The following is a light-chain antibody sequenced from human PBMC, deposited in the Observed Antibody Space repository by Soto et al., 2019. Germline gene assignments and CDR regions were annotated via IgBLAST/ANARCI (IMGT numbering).Light chain of an antibody. CDR1: SGSIASNY. CDR3: QSYDATNQV. J-gene: IGLJ3*02. V-gene: IGLV6-57*01. Sequence: NFMLTQPHSVSESPGKTVIISCTRSSGSIASNYVRWYQQRPGSSPTTVIYEDNQRPSGVPDRFSGSIDGSSNSASLTISGLETEDEADYYCQSYDATNQVFGGGTQLTVL. CDR2: EDN.